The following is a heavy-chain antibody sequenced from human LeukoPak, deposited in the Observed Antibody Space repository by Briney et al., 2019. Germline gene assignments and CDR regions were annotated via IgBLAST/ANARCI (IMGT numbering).Heavy chain of an antibody. CDR1: GFTFSNYW. CDR3: ARHNPLWGY. J-gene: IGHJ4*02. V-gene: IGHV3-7*04. Sequence: GGSLRFSCAASGFTFSNYWMSWVRQAPGKGLEWVANIKQDASEKYYVDSVKGRFTISRDNAKNSLYLQMNSLRAEDTAQYYCARHNPLWGYWGQGTLVTVSS. CDR2: IKQDASEK. D-gene: IGHD7-27*01.